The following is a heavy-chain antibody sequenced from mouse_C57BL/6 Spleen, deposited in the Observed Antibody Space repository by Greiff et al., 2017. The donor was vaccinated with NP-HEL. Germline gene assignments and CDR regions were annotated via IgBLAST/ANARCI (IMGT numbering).Heavy chain of an antibody. V-gene: IGHV5-9*01. D-gene: IGHD2-1*01. J-gene: IGHJ4*01. CDR1: GFTFSSYT. Sequence: EVNVVESGGGLVKPGGSLKLSCAASGFTFSSYTMSWVRQTPEKRLEWVATISGGGGNTYYPDSVKGRFTISRDNAKNTLYLQMSSLRSEDTALYYCARHLLTCAMDYWGQGTSVTVSS. CDR3: ARHLLTCAMDY. CDR2: ISGGGGNT.